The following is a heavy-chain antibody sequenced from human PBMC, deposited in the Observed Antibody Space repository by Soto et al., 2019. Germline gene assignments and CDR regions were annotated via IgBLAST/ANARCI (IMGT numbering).Heavy chain of an antibody. Sequence: QVQLVQSGSEVKKPGASVKVSCKASGYTFTSYGISWVRQAPGQGLEWMGWISAYNGNTNYAQKLQGRVTMTTDTATSTAYLELRSLRSDDTAVYYCARAGLAVPGTGYGMDVWGQGTTVTVSS. D-gene: IGHD6-19*01. V-gene: IGHV1-18*01. CDR3: ARAGLAVPGTGYGMDV. J-gene: IGHJ6*02. CDR2: ISAYNGNT. CDR1: GYTFTSYG.